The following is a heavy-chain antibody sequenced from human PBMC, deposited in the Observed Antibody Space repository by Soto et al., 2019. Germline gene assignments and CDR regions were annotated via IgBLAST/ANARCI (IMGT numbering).Heavy chain of an antibody. CDR1: GGSISSGVYY. V-gene: IGHV4-31*03. CDR3: ARTGDSAHFDY. Sequence: SETLSLTCTVSGGSISSGVYYWSWIRQHPGKGLEWIGYIYYSGSTYYNPSLKSRVTISVDTSKNQFSLKLSSVTAADTAVYYCARTGDSAHFDYWGQGTLVTVSS. D-gene: IGHD4-17*01. CDR2: IYYSGST. J-gene: IGHJ4*02.